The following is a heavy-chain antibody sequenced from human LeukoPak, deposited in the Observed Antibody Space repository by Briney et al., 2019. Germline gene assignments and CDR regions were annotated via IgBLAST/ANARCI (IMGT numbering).Heavy chain of an antibody. CDR2: IYWDADK. J-gene: IGHJ5*01. V-gene: IGHV2-5*02. D-gene: IGHD4-23*01. CDR1: GFSPSTSGLG. CDR3: ARLQRTFGGHSRYYDS. Sequence: QSGPTLVKPTQTVTLTCTYAGFSPSTSGLGVGWIRQPPGMALEWLALIYWDADKRYSPSLRSRLTITKDTSKNQVVLTMTNMEAVDTATYYCARLQRTFGGHSRYYDSWGRGTLVTVSS.